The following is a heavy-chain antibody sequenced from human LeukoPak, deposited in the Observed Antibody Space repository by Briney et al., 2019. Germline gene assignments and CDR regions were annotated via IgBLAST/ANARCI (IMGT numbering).Heavy chain of an antibody. J-gene: IGHJ4*02. D-gene: IGHD6-13*01. CDR2: IYYSGST. CDR3: ARGRRQQLVPNLFDY. V-gene: IGHV4-59*01. Sequence: SETLSLTCTVSGGSISSYYWSWIRQPPGKGLEWIGYIYYSGSTNYNPSLKSRVTISVDTSKNQFSLKLSSVTAADTAVYYCARGRRQQLVPNLFDYWGQGTLVTVSS. CDR1: GGSISSYY.